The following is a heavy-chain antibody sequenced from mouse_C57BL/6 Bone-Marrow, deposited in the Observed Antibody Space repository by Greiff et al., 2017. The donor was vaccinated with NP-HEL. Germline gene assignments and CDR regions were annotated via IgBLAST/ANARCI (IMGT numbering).Heavy chain of an antibody. CDR3: AWARDYYGSSYDY. CDR1: GFNIKNTY. J-gene: IGHJ2*01. D-gene: IGHD1-1*01. Sequence: VQLQQSVAELVRPGASVKLSCTASGFNIKNTYMHWVKQRPEQGLEWIGRIGPANGNTTYAPNFPGKATITADTSSNTAYLQLSSLTSEDTAIYYCAWARDYYGSSYDYWGQGTTLTVSS. V-gene: IGHV14-3*01. CDR2: IGPANGNT.